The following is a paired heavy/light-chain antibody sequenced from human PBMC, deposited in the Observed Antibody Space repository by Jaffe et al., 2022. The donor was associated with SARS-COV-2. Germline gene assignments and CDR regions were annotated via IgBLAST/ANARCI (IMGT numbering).Light chain of an antibody. CDR2: WAS. CDR3: SQYYSTPT. V-gene: IGKV4-1*01. J-gene: IGKJ5*01. Sequence: DIVMTQSPDSLAVSLGERATINCKSSQSVLYSSNNKNYLAWYQQKPGQPPKLLIYWASTRESGVPERFSGSGSGTDFTLTISSLQAEDVAVYYCSQYYSTPTFGQGTRLEIK. CDR1: QSVLYSSNNKNY.
Heavy chain of an antibody. J-gene: IGHJ3*02. CDR2: IYYSGST. D-gene: IGHD3-16*01. CDR1: GGSISNYY. V-gene: IGHV4-59*08. CDR3: ARHRPNTFEAFDI. Sequence: QVQLQESGPGLVKPSETLSLTCTVSGGSISNYYWSWIRQTPGKGLEWIGYIYYSGSTNYNPSLKSRVTISVDTSKNQFSLKLSSVTAADTAVYYCARHRPNTFEAFDIWGQGTMVTVSS.